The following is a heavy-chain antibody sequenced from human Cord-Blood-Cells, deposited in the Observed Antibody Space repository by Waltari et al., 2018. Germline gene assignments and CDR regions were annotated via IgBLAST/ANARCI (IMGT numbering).Heavy chain of an antibody. D-gene: IGHD1-26*01. J-gene: IGHJ5*02. CDR3: ARESVSGSYNWFDP. CDR1: GGSFSGYS. CDR2: INHSGST. Sequence: QVQLQQWGAGLLKPSETLPLPCAVAGGSFSGYSWSWIRQPPGKGLEWIGEINHSGSTNYNPSLKSRVTISVDTSKNQFSLKLSSVTAADTAVYYCARESVSGSYNWFDPWGQGTLVTVSS. V-gene: IGHV4-34*01.